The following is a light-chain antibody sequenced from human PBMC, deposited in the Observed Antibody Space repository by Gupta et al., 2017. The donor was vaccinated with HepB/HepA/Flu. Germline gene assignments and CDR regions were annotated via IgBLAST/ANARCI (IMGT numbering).Light chain of an antibody. CDR2: DVS. CDR1: SSDIGAYNY. V-gene: IGLV2-14*01. Sequence: QSALTQPASVSGSPGQSITISCTGTSSDIGAYNYVSWYQQYPGKFPKLIIYDVSNRPSGVSNRFSGSKSGNTASLTISGLQAEDEGDYFCSSYTSTYSRVFGGGTKLTVL. CDR3: SSYTSTYSRV. J-gene: IGLJ3*02.